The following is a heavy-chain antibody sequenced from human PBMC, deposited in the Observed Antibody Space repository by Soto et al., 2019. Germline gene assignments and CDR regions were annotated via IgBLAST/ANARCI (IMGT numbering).Heavy chain of an antibody. J-gene: IGHJ6*02. CDR3: ATVSFTSTGGRIGYHYNAMDV. D-gene: IGHD1-1*01. CDR1: GGTFSSHS. CDR2: IIPIFGPA. V-gene: IGHV1-69*13. Sequence: ASVKVSCKSSGGTFSSHSINWVRQAPGQGLEWMGGIIPIFGPANFAKNFQGRVTITADESTTTAYMELSSLTSEDTAVYYCATVSFTSTGGRIGYHYNAMDVWGQGTTVTVSS.